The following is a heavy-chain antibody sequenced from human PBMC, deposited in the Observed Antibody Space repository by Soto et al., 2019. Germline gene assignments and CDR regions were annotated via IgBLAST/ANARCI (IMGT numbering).Heavy chain of an antibody. J-gene: IGHJ4*02. D-gene: IGHD2-15*01. Sequence: PGGSLRLSCAASGFTFSSYAMGWVRQGPGKGLEWVAVVSIGGSTHYADSVRGRFTISRDNSKNTLSLQMNSLTAEDTAVYFCAKRRGAGGHFDYWGQGALVTVLL. V-gene: IGHV3-23*01. CDR1: GFTFSSYA. CDR3: AKRRGAGGHFDY. CDR2: VSIGGST.